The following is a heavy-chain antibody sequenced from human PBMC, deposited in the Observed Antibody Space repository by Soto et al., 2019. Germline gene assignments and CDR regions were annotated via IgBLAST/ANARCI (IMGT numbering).Heavy chain of an antibody. CDR3: AKEDSSGWYHSGLYYFDY. D-gene: IGHD6-19*01. CDR1: GFTFSSYG. V-gene: IGHV3-30*18. Sequence: QVQLVESGGGVVQPGRSLRLSCAASGFTFSSYGMHWVRQAPGKGLEWVAVISYDGSNKYYADSVKGRFTISRDNSKNTLYLQMNSLRAEDTAVYYCAKEDSSGWYHSGLYYFDYWGQGTLVTVSS. J-gene: IGHJ4*02. CDR2: ISYDGSNK.